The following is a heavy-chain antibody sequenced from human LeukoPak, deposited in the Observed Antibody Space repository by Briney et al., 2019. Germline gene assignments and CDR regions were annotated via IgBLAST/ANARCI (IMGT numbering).Heavy chain of an antibody. D-gene: IGHD3-9*01. CDR2: IYSGGST. CDR1: GFTVSSNY. Sequence: GGSLRLSCAASGFTVSSNYMSWVRQAPGKGLEWVSAIYSGGSTYYPGSVKGRFTISRENAKNSLYLQMNSLRAGDTAVYYCARARHDILTGSSPFDYWGQGTLVTVSS. CDR3: ARARHDILTGSSPFDY. V-gene: IGHV3-66*01. J-gene: IGHJ4*02.